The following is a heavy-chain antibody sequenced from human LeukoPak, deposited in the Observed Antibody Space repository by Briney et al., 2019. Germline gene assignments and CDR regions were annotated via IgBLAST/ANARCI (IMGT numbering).Heavy chain of an antibody. D-gene: IGHD2-15*01. J-gene: IGHJ5*02. V-gene: IGHV4-61*08. CDR3: ARRSSRYCSGGSCYSDTTVFDP. Sequence: SETLSLTCTVSGGSISSGGYYWSRIRQPPGKGLEWIGYIYYSGSTNYNPSLKSRVTISVDTSKNQFSLKLSSVTAADTAVYYCARRSSRYCSGGSCYSDTTVFDPWGQGTLVTASS. CDR2: IYYSGST. CDR1: GGSISSGGYY.